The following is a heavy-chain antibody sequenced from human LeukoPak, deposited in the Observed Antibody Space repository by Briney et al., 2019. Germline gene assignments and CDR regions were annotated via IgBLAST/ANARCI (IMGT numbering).Heavy chain of an antibody. Sequence: PSETLSLTCTVSGLSISSYYWGWTRQPPGRGLEWIGSIYHSGSPYYNPSLKTRVTISVDTSKNQFSLKLSSVTAADTAVDYCASQYYDILTGYYTGKYYFDYWGQGTLVTVSS. CDR1: GLSISSYY. V-gene: IGHV4-38-2*02. CDR2: IYHSGSP. CDR3: ASQYYDILTGYYTGKYYFDY. J-gene: IGHJ4*02. D-gene: IGHD3-9*01.